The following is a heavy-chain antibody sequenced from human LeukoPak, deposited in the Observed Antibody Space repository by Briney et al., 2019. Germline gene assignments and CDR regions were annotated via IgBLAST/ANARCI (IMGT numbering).Heavy chain of an antibody. CDR1: GYTFTTYA. Sequence: ASVKVSCKASGYTFTTYAMHWVRQAPGQRLEWMGWISAYNGNTNYAQNVQGRVTMTTDTSTSTAYMELTSLRSDDTAVYYCARDCRSTNCYKVFDYWGQGTPVTVSS. CDR3: ARDCRSTNCYKVFDY. J-gene: IGHJ4*02. D-gene: IGHD2-2*02. V-gene: IGHV1-18*01. CDR2: ISAYNGNT.